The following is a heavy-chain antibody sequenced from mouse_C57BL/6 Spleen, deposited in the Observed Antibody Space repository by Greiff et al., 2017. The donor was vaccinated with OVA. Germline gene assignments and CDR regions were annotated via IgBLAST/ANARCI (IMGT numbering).Heavy chain of an antibody. D-gene: IGHD2-3*01. J-gene: IGHJ4*01. V-gene: IGHV1-69*01. CDR1: GYTFTSYW. Sequence: QVQLKQPGAELVMPGASVKLSCKASGYTFTSYWMHWVKQRPGQGLEWIGEIDPSDSYTNYNQKFKGKSTLTVDKSSSTAYMQLSSLTSEDSAVYYCARGGDGYSYAMDYWGQGTSVTVSS. CDR3: ARGGDGYSYAMDY. CDR2: IDPSDSYT.